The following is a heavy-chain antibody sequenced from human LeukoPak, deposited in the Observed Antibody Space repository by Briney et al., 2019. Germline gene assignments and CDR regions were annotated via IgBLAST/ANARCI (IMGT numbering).Heavy chain of an antibody. J-gene: IGHJ6*02. D-gene: IGHD3-3*01. CDR1: GFTFSSYE. Sequence: PGGSLRLSCAASGFTFSSYEMNWVRQAPGKGLEWVAVIWYDGSNKYYADSVKGRFTISRDNSKNTLYLQMNSLRAEDTAVYYCARELEPRLGTIFGVPYYGMDVWGQRTTVTVSS. CDR3: ARELEPRLGTIFGVPYYGMDV. V-gene: IGHV3-33*08. CDR2: IWYDGSNK.